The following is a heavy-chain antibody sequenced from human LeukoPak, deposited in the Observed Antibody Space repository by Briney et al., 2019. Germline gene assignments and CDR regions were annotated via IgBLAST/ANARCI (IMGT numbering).Heavy chain of an antibody. CDR1: GYTFTSYG. Sequence: GASVKVSCKAPGYTFTSYGVSWVRQAPGQRLEWMGWINPNSGGTNYAQKFQGRVTMTRDTSISTAYMELSRLRSDDTAVYYCARVRKPNGYGDYVAGFDPWGQGTLVTVSS. CDR3: ARVRKPNGYGDYVAGFDP. V-gene: IGHV1-2*02. CDR2: INPNSGGT. J-gene: IGHJ5*02. D-gene: IGHD4-17*01.